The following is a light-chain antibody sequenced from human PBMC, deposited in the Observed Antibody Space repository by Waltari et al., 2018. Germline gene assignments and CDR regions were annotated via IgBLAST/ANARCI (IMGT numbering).Light chain of an antibody. CDR2: WAS. CDR1: QSLFYTSNNKDY. CDR3: LQYFDASRT. J-gene: IGKJ2*01. V-gene: IGKV4-1*01. Sequence: IVMTQFPDSLAVSLGETAPINFSSSQSLFYTSNNKDYLGWYQQKPGLPPKLLIYWASTRESGVPDRFSGSGSVTDFTLTISSLQAEDVAVYYCLQYFDASRTFGQGTKLEIK.